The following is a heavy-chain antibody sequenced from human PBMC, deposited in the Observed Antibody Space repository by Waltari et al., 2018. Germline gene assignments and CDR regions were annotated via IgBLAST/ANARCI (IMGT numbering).Heavy chain of an antibody. Sequence: QVQLVQSGAEVKKPGSSVKVSCKASGGTFSSYAISWVRQAPGQGLEWMGGIIPSFGTANYAQKFQGRVTITTDESTSTAYMELSSLRSEDTAVYYCARGGRGYGSGSQPPPYYYYMDVWGQGTLVTVSS. D-gene: IGHD3-10*01. CDR2: IIPSFGTA. CDR3: ARGGRGYGSGSQPPPYYYYMDV. CDR1: GGTFSSYA. V-gene: IGHV1-69*05. J-gene: IGHJ6*03.